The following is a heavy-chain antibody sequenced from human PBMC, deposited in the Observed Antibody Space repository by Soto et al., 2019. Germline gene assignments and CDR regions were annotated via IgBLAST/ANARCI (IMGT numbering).Heavy chain of an antibody. CDR2: ISGSGGST. Sequence: GGSLRLSCAASGFTFSRYAMSWVRQAPGKGLEWVSAISGSGGSTYYADSVKGRFTISRDNSKNTLYLQMNSLRAEDTAVYYCAKDTGYNYGHYYYYMDVWGKGTTVTVS. V-gene: IGHV3-23*01. CDR3: AKDTGYNYGHYYYYMDV. CDR1: GFTFSRYA. J-gene: IGHJ6*03. D-gene: IGHD4-17*01.